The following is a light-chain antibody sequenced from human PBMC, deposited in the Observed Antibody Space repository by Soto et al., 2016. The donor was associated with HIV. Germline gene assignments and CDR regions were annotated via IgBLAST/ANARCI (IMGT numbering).Light chain of an antibody. CDR2: KAS. V-gene: IGKV1-5*03. J-gene: IGKJ1*01. Sequence: DIQMTQSPSTLSASVGDRVTITCRTSQSVSSWLARFQQKSGRAPKLVIYKASNLQSGVPKRFAGSGSGTEFTLTISSLQPDDFATYYCQQYNISPWTFGQGTKV. CDR1: QSVSSW. CDR3: QQYNISPWT.